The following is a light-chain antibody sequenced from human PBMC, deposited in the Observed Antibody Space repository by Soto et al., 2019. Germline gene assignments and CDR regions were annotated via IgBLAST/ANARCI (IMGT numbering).Light chain of an antibody. CDR3: QQYYSYPFT. J-gene: IGKJ4*01. Sequence: DIRLTQSPSSLSASVADRFTITCRASQSIANFLNWYQQKPGKAPKLLIYAASTLQSGVPSRFSGSGSGTDFTLTISCLQSEDFATYYCQQYYSYPFTFGGGTKVDIK. V-gene: IGKV1-39*01. CDR1: QSIANF. CDR2: AAS.